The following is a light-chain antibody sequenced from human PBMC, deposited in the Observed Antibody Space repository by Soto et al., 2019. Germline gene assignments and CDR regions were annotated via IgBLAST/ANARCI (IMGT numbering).Light chain of an antibody. Sequence: DIQMTQSPSSLSASVGDRVFITCRASQTISTYLNWYQQKPGKAPKLLIYTASSLQSGVPSRFRGSGSGTDFTLTISSLPPEDFATYYCQQSYTTPRTFGQGTKVEIK. V-gene: IGKV1-39*01. CDR1: QTISTY. CDR3: QQSYTTPRT. CDR2: TAS. J-gene: IGKJ1*01.